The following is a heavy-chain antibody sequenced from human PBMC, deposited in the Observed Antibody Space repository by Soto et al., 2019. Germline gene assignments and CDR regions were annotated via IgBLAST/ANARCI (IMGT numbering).Heavy chain of an antibody. J-gene: IGHJ2*01. Sequence: QVQLVQSGAEVKKPGSSVTVSCKASGGTFSSYTISWVRQAPGQGLEWMGGIIPIFGTANYAQKFQGRVTITADESASTAYMEWSILRSEDTAVYYWARENLSGLQLLYFDLWGRGTLVTVSS. CDR2: IIPIFGTA. V-gene: IGHV1-69*12. CDR3: ARENLSGLQLLYFDL. D-gene: IGHD5-12*01. CDR1: GGTFSSYT.